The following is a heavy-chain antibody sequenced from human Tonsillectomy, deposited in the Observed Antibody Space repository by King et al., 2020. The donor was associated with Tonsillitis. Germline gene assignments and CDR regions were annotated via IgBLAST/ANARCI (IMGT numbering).Heavy chain of an antibody. J-gene: IGHJ4*02. D-gene: IGHD1-1*01. CDR3: VRTGDQATRALREADY. Sequence: VQLVQSGGGLVKPGGSLRLSCAASGFTFSSHSMNWVRQPPGNGLEWVSSISGSGSDKYYVDSVKGRFTISRDNVENSLNLQMNSLRADDTAVYYCVRTGDQATRALREADYWGQGTLVTVSS. V-gene: IGHV3-21*01. CDR2: ISGSGSDK. CDR1: GFTFSSHS.